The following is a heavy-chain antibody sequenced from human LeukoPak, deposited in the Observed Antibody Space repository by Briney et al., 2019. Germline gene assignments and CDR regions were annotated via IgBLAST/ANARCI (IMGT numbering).Heavy chain of an antibody. Sequence: SETLSLTCTVSGGSISSYYWSWIRQPAGKGLEWIGRIYTCGSTNYNPSLKSRVTMSVDTSKNQFSLKLSSVTAADTAVYYCARDTRLRFLDPFGSGDAFDIWGQGTMVTVSS. CDR3: ARDTRLRFLDPFGSGDAFDI. D-gene: IGHD3-3*01. V-gene: IGHV4-4*07. CDR1: GGSISSYY. CDR2: IYTCGST. J-gene: IGHJ3*02.